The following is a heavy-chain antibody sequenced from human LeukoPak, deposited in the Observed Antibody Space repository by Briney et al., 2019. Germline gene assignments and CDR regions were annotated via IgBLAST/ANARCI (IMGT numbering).Heavy chain of an antibody. CDR3: ARGPFGVVINPFDY. J-gene: IGHJ4*02. CDR2: IIPIFGTA. V-gene: IGHV1-69*13. CDR1: GNTFNRHY. D-gene: IGHD3-3*01. Sequence: GASVKVSCKASGNTFNRHYVHWVRQAPGQGLEWMGGIIPIFGTANYAQKFQGRVTITADESTSTAYMELSSLRSEDTAVYYCARGPFGVVINPFDYWGQGTLVTVSS.